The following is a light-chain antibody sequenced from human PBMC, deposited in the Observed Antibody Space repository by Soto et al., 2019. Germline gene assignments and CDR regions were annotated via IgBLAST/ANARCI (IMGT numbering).Light chain of an antibody. Sequence: QSVLTQPPSVSGAPGQRVTISCTGSSSNIGAGYEVHWYQQLPGTAPKLLIYGNSNRPSGVPDRFSGSKSGTSASLAITGLQAEDEADYYCQSYDSSLSALYVFGTGTKLT. CDR1: SSNIGAGYE. V-gene: IGLV1-40*01. CDR3: QSYDSSLSALYV. CDR2: GNS. J-gene: IGLJ1*01.